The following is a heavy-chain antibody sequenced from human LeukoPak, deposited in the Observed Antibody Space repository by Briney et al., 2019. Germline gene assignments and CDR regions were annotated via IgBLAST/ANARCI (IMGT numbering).Heavy chain of an antibody. CDR3: ARDYCTNGVCFDY. Sequence: GGSLRLSCAASGFSFSNAWMSWVRQTPGKGLEWVSSISSSSSYIYYADSVKGRFTISRDNAKNSLYLQMNSLRAEDTAVYYCARDYCTNGVCFDYWGQGTLVTVSS. D-gene: IGHD2-8*01. CDR2: ISSSSSYI. CDR1: GFSFSNAW. V-gene: IGHV3-21*01. J-gene: IGHJ4*02.